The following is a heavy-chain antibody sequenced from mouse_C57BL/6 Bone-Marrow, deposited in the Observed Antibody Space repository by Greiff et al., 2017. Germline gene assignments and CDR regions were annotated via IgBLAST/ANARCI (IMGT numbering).Heavy chain of an antibody. CDR1: GYTFTSYW. J-gene: IGHJ3*01. CDR3: AIQLREWFAY. V-gene: IGHV1-55*01. CDR2: IYPGSGST. Sequence: QVQLQQSGAELVKPGASVKMSCKASGYTFTSYWITWVKQRPGQGLEWIGDIYPGSGSTNYNEKFKSKATLSADTSSSTANMQLSNLTSEDSAVYYCAIQLREWFAYWGQGTLVTVSA. D-gene: IGHD3-2*02.